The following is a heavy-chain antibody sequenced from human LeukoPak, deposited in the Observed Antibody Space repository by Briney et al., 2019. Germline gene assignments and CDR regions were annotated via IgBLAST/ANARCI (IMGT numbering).Heavy chain of an antibody. CDR3: ARVEDMGDHRYWYFEV. CDR1: GGSINY. CDR2: IYYSGTT. Sequence: SETLSLTCTVSGGSINYGGWIRQPPGKGLEWIGSIYYSGTTYYNPSLKSRVTISVDTSKNQFSLKLSSVTAADTALYYCARVEDMGDHRYWYFEVWGRGTLVTVSS. D-gene: IGHD1-26*01. V-gene: IGHV4-39*01. J-gene: IGHJ2*01.